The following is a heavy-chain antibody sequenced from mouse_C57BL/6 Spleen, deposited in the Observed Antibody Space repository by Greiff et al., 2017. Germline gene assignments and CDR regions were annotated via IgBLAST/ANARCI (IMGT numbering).Heavy chain of an antibody. V-gene: IGHV1-82*01. CDR2: IYPGDGDT. D-gene: IGHD1-1*01. J-gene: IGHJ2*01. Sequence: VQLQQSGPELVKPGASVKISCKASGYAFSSSWMNWVKQRPGKGLEWIGRIYPGDGDTNYNGKFKGKATLTADKSSSTAYMQLSSLTSEDSAVYFCALITTVVEDYYFDYWGQGTTLTVSS. CDR1: GYAFSSSW. CDR3: ALITTVVEDYYFDY.